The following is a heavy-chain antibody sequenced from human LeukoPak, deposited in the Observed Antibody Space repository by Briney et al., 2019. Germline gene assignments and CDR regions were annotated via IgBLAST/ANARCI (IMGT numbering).Heavy chain of an antibody. CDR1: GGSFSGYY. D-gene: IGHD2-2*01. CDR2: INHSGST. Sequence: SETLSLTCAVYGGSFSGYYWSWIRQPPGKGLEWIGEINHSGSTNYNPSLKSRVTISVDTSKNQFSLKLSSVTAADTAVYYCARLVVVPSPAGYYYGMDVWGQGTTVTVSS. V-gene: IGHV4-34*01. J-gene: IGHJ6*02. CDR3: ARLVVVPSPAGYYYGMDV.